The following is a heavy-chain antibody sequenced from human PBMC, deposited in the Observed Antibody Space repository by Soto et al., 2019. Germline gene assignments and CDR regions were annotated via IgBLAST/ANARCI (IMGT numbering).Heavy chain of an antibody. CDR3: ARGPTSSRVDY. CDR1: GYTFTRHG. CDR2: INPYNGNT. Sequence: QVQLVQSGAEVKKPGASVKVSCKASGYTFTRHGINWVRQAPGQGLEWLGWINPYNGNTKYPQKVQGRVTMTTDTSTSTAYMDLRRLRSDDTAVYYCARGPTSSRVDYWGQGTLVTVSS. D-gene: IGHD2-2*01. J-gene: IGHJ4*02. V-gene: IGHV1-18*01.